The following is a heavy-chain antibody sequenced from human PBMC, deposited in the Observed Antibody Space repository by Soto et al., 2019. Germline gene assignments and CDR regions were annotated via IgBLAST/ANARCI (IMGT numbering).Heavy chain of an antibody. J-gene: IGHJ6*03. Sequence: GGSLRLSCAASDFTFSNAWINWVRQAPGKGLEWVGRIKSKTHGGTTEYAASLKGRFTISRDDSKSIAYLQMNSLKTEDTAVYYCTRFTYYDFWSGYSGYYYYMDVWGKGTTVTVSS. CDR1: DFTFSNAW. CDR2: IKSKTHGGTT. D-gene: IGHD3-3*01. CDR3: TRFTYYDFWSGYSGYYYYMDV. V-gene: IGHV3-15*07.